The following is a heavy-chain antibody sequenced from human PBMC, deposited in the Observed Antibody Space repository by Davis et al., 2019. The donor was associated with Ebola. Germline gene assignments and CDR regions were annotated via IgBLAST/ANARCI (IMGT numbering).Heavy chain of an antibody. J-gene: IGHJ3*02. V-gene: IGHV3-11*06. CDR3: AREYCSSTSCYNSPLDAFDI. CDR2: ISSSISYT. D-gene: IGHD2-2*02. Sequence: PGGSLRLSCAASGFTFSDYYMSWIRQAPGKGLEWVSYISSSISYTNYADSVKGRFTISRDNATNSLYLQMNSLRAEDTAVYYCAREYCSSTSCYNSPLDAFDIWGQGTMVTVSS. CDR1: GFTFSDYY.